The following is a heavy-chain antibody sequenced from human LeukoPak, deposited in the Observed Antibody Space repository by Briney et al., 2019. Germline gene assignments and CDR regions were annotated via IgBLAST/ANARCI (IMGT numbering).Heavy chain of an antibody. CDR1: GFAFDAYW. CDR3: ARGIIVVVAATSNWFDP. J-gene: IGHJ5*02. V-gene: IGHV3-74*01. Sequence: GGSLRLSCAASGFAFDAYWMHWVRQAPGKGLVWVSRIDHDGSSTSYADSVKGRFTISRDNSKNTLYLQMNSLRAEDTAIYYCARGIIVVVAATSNWFDPWGQGTLVTVSS. CDR2: IDHDGSST. D-gene: IGHD2-15*01.